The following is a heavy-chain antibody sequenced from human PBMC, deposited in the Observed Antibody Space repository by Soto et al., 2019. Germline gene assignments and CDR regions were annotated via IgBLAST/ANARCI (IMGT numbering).Heavy chain of an antibody. CDR1: GFTFISYG. J-gene: IGHJ4*02. V-gene: IGHV3-30*18. D-gene: IGHD2-21*02. CDR2: ISYDGSNK. Sequence: GGSLRLSCAASGFTFISYGMHWVRQAPGKGLEWVAVISYDGSNKYYADSVKGRFTISRDNSKNTLYLQMNSLRAEDTAVYYCANTLAYCGGDCYSSFDYWGQGTLVTVSS. CDR3: ANTLAYCGGDCYSSFDY.